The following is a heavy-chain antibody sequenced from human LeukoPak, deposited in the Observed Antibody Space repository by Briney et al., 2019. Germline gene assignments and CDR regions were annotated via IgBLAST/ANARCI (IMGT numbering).Heavy chain of an antibody. CDR1: GGSISSSGYY. J-gene: IGHJ6*03. Sequence: SETLSLTCTVSGGSISSSGYYWGWIRQPPGKGLEWIASIYYSGSTYYNPSLKSRVTISVDTSKNQLSLKLSSVTAADTAVYYCARSGLGYYYYYYMDVWGKGTTVTVSS. D-gene: IGHD1-26*01. CDR3: ARSGLGYYYYYYMDV. V-gene: IGHV4-39*07. CDR2: IYYSGST.